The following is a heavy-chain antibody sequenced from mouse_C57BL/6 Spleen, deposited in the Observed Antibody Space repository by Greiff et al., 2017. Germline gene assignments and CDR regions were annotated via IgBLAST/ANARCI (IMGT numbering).Heavy chain of an antibody. CDR3: AKEGSFAY. Sequence: QVQLQQSGPGLVAPSQSLSITCTVSGFSLTSYGVSWVRQPPGKGLEWLGVIWGDGSTNYHSALISRLSISKDNSKSQVILKLNSLQTKDAAAYDCAKEGSFAYWGQGTLVTVSA. CDR2: IWGDGST. J-gene: IGHJ3*01. CDR1: GFSLTSYG. V-gene: IGHV2-3*01.